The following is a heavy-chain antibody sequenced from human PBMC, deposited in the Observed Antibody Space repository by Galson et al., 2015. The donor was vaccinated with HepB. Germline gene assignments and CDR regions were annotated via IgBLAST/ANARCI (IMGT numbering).Heavy chain of an antibody. CDR2: ISSSRSYI. D-gene: IGHD5-18*01. CDR3: ARDPRLWLPPNVFDGMDV. J-gene: IGHJ6*02. V-gene: IGHV3-21*01. Sequence: SLRLSCAASGFTFSSYSMNWVRQAPGKGLEWVSSISSSRSYIYYADSVKGRFTISRDNAKNSLYLQMSSLRAEDTAVYYCARDPRLWLPPNVFDGMDVWGQGTTVTVSS. CDR1: GFTFSSYS.